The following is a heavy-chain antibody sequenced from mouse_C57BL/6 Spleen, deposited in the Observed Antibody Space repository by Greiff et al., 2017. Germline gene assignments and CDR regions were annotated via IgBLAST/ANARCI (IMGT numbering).Heavy chain of an antibody. V-gene: IGHV1-52*01. CDR2: IDPSDSET. CDR3: AKSSYYYGSSWYFDY. CDR1: GYTFTSYW. Sequence: QVQLQQSGAELVRPGSSVKLSCKASGYTFTSYWMHWVKQRPIQGLEWIGNIDPSDSETHYNQKFKDKATLTADKSSSTAYMQLSSLTSEDSAVYFCAKSSYYYGSSWYFDYWGQGTTLTVSS. J-gene: IGHJ2*01. D-gene: IGHD1-1*01.